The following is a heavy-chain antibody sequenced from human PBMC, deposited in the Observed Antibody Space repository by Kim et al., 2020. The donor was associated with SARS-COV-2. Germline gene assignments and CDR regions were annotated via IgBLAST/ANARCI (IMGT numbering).Heavy chain of an antibody. Sequence: ASVKVSCKASGYTFTSYYMHWVRQAPGQGLEWMGIINPSGGSTSYAQKFQGRVTMTRDTSTSTVYMELSSLRSEDTAVYYCAGPVTTVNLYYYYGMDVWGQGTTVTVSS. V-gene: IGHV1-46*01. CDR2: INPSGGST. D-gene: IGHD4-17*01. J-gene: IGHJ6*02. CDR3: AGPVTTVNLYYYYGMDV. CDR1: GYTFTSYY.